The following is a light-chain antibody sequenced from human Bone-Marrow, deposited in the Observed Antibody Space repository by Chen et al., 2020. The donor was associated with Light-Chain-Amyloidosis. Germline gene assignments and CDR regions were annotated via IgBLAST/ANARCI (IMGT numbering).Light chain of an antibody. CDR1: TSNIGAGYD. V-gene: IGLV1-40*01. CDR2: GNI. CDR3: QSYDSSLGLWV. Sequence: QSVLTQPPSVSGAPGQGVTISCTGSTSNIGAGYDVHWYQQLPGTAPKLLIFGNINRPSGVPDRFSGSNSGTSASLAITGLQAEDAAEYFCQSYDSSLGLWVFGGGTKLTVL. J-gene: IGLJ3*02.